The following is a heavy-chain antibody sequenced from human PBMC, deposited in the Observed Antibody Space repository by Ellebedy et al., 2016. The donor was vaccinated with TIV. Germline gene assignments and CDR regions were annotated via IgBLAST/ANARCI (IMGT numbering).Heavy chain of an antibody. V-gene: IGHV3-23*01. J-gene: IGHJ5*02. CDR2: ISGSGGST. CDR3: AKHSYSGSYEWFDP. Sequence: GESLKISCAASGFTFSSYAMSWVRQAPGKGLEWVSAISGSGGSTYYADSVKGRFTISRDNSKNTLYLQMNSLRAEDTAVYYCAKHSYSGSYEWFDPWGQGTLVTVSS. CDR1: GFTFSSYA. D-gene: IGHD1-26*01.